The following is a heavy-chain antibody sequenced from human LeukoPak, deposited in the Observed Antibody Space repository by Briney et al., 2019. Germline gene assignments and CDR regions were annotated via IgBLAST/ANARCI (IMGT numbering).Heavy chain of an antibody. V-gene: IGHV1-2*02. Sequence: ASVTLSCKASGYTFTGYYMHWVRQAPGQGLEWLGWINPKSGGTNYAQKFQGRVTMTRDTAISTAYMELSRLTSDDTAAYYCARDMGYRTSSDYWGQGALVTVSS. CDR2: INPKSGGT. D-gene: IGHD6-13*01. CDR3: ARDMGYRTSSDY. CDR1: GYTFTGYY. J-gene: IGHJ4*02.